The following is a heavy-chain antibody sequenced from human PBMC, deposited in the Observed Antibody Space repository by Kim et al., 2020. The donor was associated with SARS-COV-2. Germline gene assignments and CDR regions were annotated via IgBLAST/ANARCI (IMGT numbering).Heavy chain of an antibody. J-gene: IGHJ3*01. V-gene: IGHV3-30*18. D-gene: IGHD1-26*01. CDR1: GFTFSSYG. CDR3: AKEAGRTTYDAFVL. CDR2: ISYDGSNK. Sequence: GGSLRLSCAASGFTFSSYGMHWVRQAPGKGLEWVAVISYDGSNKHYADSVKGRFTISRDNSKNTLYLQMNSLRAEDTAVYYCAKEAGRTTYDAFVLWGQG.